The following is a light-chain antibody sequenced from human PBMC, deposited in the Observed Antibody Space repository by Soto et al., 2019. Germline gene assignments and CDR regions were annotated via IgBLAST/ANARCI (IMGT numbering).Light chain of an antibody. Sequence: EIVLTQSPATLSLSPGERATLSCRASQSITNYLAWYQQKPGQAPRLLIYDASNRATGIPARFSGSGSGTVFPLAISSLEPEDSGVYYCQHRGNWPPGATFGGGTKVEI. CDR3: QHRGNWPPGAT. CDR1: QSITNY. V-gene: IGKV3-11*01. J-gene: IGKJ4*01. CDR2: DAS.